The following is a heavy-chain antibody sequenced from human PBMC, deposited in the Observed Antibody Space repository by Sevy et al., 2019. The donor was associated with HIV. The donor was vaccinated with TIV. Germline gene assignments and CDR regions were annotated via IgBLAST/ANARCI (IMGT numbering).Heavy chain of an antibody. CDR1: EFIFSSHA. CDR3: ARDGRGISAFDI. CDR2: ISGNGENT. V-gene: IGHV3-23*01. Sequence: GGSLRLSCAASEFIFSSHAVSWVRQAPGKGLEWVSAISGNGENTHYADSVRGRFTIFRDNFKNTLYLQMNSLRAEDTALYYCARDGRGISAFDIWGPGTMVTVSS. J-gene: IGHJ3*02. D-gene: IGHD3-3*02.